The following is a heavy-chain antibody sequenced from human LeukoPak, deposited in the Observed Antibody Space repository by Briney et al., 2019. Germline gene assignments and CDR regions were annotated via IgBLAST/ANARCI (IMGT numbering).Heavy chain of an antibody. CDR1: GYTFTGYY. J-gene: IGHJ4*02. CDR3: AGAGGGNPRKGPDY. Sequence: ASVKVSCKASGYTFTGYYMHWVRQAPGQGPEWMGRINPNSGGTNYAQKFQGRVTMTRDTSISTAYMELSRLRSDDTAVYYCAGAGGGNPRKGPDYWGQGTLVTVSS. CDR2: INPNSGGT. D-gene: IGHD4-23*01. V-gene: IGHV1-2*06.